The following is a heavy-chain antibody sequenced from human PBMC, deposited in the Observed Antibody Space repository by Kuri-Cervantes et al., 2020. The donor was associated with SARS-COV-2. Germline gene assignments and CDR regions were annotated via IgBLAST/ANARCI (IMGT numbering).Heavy chain of an antibody. CDR3: SRDGGGWFDP. D-gene: IGHD3-16*01. J-gene: IGHJ5*02. CDR2: ISYDGSNK. V-gene: IGHV3-30*04. Sequence: GESLKIHCPASGFTFSSYAMHGVRQAPGKGLGWVAVISYDGSNKYYADAVKGRFTISRDNPKNTLYLQKNSLRAEDTAVYYCSRDGGGWFDPWGQGTLVTVSS. CDR1: GFTFSSYA.